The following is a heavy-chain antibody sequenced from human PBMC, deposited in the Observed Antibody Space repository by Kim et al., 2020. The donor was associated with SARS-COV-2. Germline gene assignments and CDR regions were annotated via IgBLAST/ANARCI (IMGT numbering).Heavy chain of an antibody. V-gene: IGHV6-1*01. D-gene: IGHD3-10*01. Sequence: SQTLSLTCDISGDSVSSETAAWNWIRQSPSRGLEWLGRTYYRSKWFSDSAASLRSRITISPEISKNQFSLQLSSLIPEDTGTYYCARAYGRVLDSWGQGTQVTVSS. CDR1: GDSVSSETAA. CDR3: ARAYGRVLDS. J-gene: IGHJ4*02. CDR2: TYYRSKWFS.